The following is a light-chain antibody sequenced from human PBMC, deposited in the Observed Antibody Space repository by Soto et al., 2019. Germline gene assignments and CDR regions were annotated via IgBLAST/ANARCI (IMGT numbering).Light chain of an antibody. V-gene: IGKV3-15*01. Sequence: EIVMTQSPATLSVSPGERATLSCRASQSVSTNLAWYQQKPGQAPRLLISDASTRVTGIPARFSGSGSGTEFTLTISSLQSEDFAVYYCQQYNNWPRITFGQGTRLEIK. CDR1: QSVSTN. J-gene: IGKJ5*01. CDR3: QQYNNWPRIT. CDR2: DAS.